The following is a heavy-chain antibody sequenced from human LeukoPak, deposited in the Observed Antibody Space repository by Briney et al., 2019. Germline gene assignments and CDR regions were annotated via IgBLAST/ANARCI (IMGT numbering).Heavy chain of an antibody. D-gene: IGHD6-13*01. Sequence: GGSLRLSCAASGFTFSSYAMGWVRQAPGKGLGWVSSISGSGGSIYYADSVKGRFTISSDNSKSTLSLHMNSLRAEDTAIYYCAKEAVAAAGPFDYWGQGTLVTVSS. CDR3: AKEAVAAAGPFDY. CDR2: ISGSGGSI. CDR1: GFTFSSYA. V-gene: IGHV3-23*01. J-gene: IGHJ4*02.